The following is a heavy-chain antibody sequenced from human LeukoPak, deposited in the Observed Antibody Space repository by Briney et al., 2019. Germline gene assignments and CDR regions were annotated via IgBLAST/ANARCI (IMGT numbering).Heavy chain of an antibody. CDR3: ARHGVNYGDYPDNYYYYGMDV. CDR2: IYPGDSDT. D-gene: IGHD4-17*01. J-gene: IGHJ6*02. CDR1: GYSFTSYW. V-gene: IGHV5-51*01. Sequence: GESLKISCKGSGYSFTSYWIGWVRQMPGKGLEWMGIIYPGDSDTRYSPSFQGQVTISADKSISTAYLQWSSLKASDTAMYYCARHGVNYGDYPDNYYYYGMDVWGQGTTVTVSS.